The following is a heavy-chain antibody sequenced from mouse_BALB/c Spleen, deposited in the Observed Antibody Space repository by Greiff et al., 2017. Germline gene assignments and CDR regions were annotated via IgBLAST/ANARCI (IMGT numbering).Heavy chain of an antibody. J-gene: IGHJ1*01. CDR1: GFTFSSYG. D-gene: IGHD2-3*01. Sequence: EVMLVESGGGLVKPGGSLKLSCAASGFTFSSYGMSWVRQTPDKRLELVATINSNGGSTYYPDSVKGRFTISRDNAKNTLYLQMSSLKSEDTAMYYCARDRGYSGWYFDVWGAGTTVTVSS. CDR3: ARDRGYSGWYFDV. V-gene: IGHV5-6-3*01. CDR2: INSNGGST.